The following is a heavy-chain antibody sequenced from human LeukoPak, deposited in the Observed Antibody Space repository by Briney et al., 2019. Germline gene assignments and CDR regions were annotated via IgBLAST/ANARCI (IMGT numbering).Heavy chain of an antibody. CDR2: IYHSGST. Sequence: SETLSLTWAVSGGSTSSGGYSWSWIRQPPGKGLGWIGYIYHSGSTYYNPSLKSRVTISVDRSKNQFSLKLSSVTAADTAVYYCARGRSGSAFDYWGQGTLVTVSS. D-gene: IGHD3-10*01. CDR1: GGSTSSGGYS. J-gene: IGHJ4*02. V-gene: IGHV4-30-2*01. CDR3: ARGRSGSAFDY.